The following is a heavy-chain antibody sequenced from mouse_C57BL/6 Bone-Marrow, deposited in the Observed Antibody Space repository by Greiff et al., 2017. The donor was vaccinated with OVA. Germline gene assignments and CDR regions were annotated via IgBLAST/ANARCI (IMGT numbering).Heavy chain of an antibody. Sequence: QVQLQQPGAELVKPGASVKMSCKASGYTFTSYWITWVKQRPGQGLEWIGDIYPGSGSTNYNEKFKSKATLTVDTSTITDYMQLSSLTSEDSAVYYCARRYYCSSYWYLDVWGTGTTVTVSS. CDR1: GYTFTSYW. CDR3: ARRYYCSSYWYLDV. V-gene: IGHV1-55*01. D-gene: IGHD1-1*01. J-gene: IGHJ1*03. CDR2: IYPGSGST.